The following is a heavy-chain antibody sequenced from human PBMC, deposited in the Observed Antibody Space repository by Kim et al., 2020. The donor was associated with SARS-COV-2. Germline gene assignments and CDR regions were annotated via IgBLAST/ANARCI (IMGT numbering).Heavy chain of an antibody. CDR3: ARDFEEAALYCSGGSCPTGGFDP. CDR1: GFTFSNYG. D-gene: IGHD2-15*01. V-gene: IGHV3-30*03. Sequence: GGSLRLSCIASGFTFSNYGLHLVRQAPGKGLEWLAVISYDGRNKFYVDSVKGRFTISRDKSKNTLSLQMNSLRPEDTALYYCARDFEEAALYCSGGSCPTGGFDPWGQGTLVTVSS. CDR2: ISYDGRNK. J-gene: IGHJ5*02.